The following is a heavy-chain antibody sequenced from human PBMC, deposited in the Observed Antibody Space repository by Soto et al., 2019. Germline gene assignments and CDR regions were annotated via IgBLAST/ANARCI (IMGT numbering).Heavy chain of an antibody. CDR2: IYHSGST. V-gene: IGHV4-4*02. Sequence: QVQLQESGPGLVKPSGTLSLTCAVSGGSISSSNWWSWVRQPPGKGLEWIGEIYHSGSTNYNPSLKRRVAISVDTSKSQFSLKLSSVTAADTAVYPCARAPYRSSWYYFDYWGQGTLVTVSS. D-gene: IGHD6-13*01. J-gene: IGHJ4*02. CDR3: ARAPYRSSWYYFDY. CDR1: GGSISSSNW.